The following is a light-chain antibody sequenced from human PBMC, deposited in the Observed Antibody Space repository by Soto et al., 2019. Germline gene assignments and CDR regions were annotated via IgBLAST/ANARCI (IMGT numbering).Light chain of an antibody. J-gene: IGKJ4*01. CDR3: QQYYNTPLT. CDR2: WAS. V-gene: IGKV4-1*01. Sequence: DIVMTQSPDSLAVSLGERATINCKSSQSVLYTSNNKNYFAWYQQKPGQPPKLLIYWASTRESGVPDRFSGSGSGTHFTLTISSLQAEGVAVYYCQQYYNTPLTFGGGTKVDIK. CDR1: QSVLYTSNNKNY.